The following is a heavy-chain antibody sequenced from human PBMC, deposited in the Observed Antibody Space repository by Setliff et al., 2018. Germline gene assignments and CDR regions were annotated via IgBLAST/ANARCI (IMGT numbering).Heavy chain of an antibody. CDR3: ARHDARGYYYYMDV. CDR2: IYYSGST. V-gene: IGHV4-39*01. CDR1: GGSISSSSYY. J-gene: IGHJ6*03. D-gene: IGHD3-10*01. Sequence: SETLSLTCTVSGGSISSSSYYWGWIRQPPGKGLEWIGSIYYSGSTYYNPSLKSRVTISVDTSKNQFSLKLSSVTAADTAIYYCARHDARGYYYYMDVWGEGTTVTVSS.